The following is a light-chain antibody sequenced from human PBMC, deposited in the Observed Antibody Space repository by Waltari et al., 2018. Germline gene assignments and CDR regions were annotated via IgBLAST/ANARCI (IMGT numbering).Light chain of an antibody. J-gene: IGLJ3*02. CDR3: CSYAGSAVSV. V-gene: IGLV2-23*01. CDR2: DGI. CDR1: SSDIGDFNL. Sequence: QSALTQTATVSGSPGLSITISCSGTSSDIGDFNLVSWYRQHPGKAPTLIIYDGIKRPTGVSNRLSGSKSRYSPLLTLSGLKTADEADYYCCSYAGSAVSVFGGGTK.